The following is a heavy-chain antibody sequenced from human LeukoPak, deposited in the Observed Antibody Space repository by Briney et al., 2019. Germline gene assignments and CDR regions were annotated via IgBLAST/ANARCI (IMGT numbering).Heavy chain of an antibody. CDR3: ARDGCNSYFDY. J-gene: IGHJ4*02. CDR1: GGSISSYY. V-gene: IGHV4-59*01. Sequence: SETLSLTCTVSGGSISSYYWSWIRQPPGKGLEWIGYIYYSGSTNYNPSLKSRVTISVDTSKNQFSLKLSSVTAADTAVYYCARDGCNSYFDYWGQGTLVTVSS. CDR2: IYYSGST. D-gene: IGHD5-24*01.